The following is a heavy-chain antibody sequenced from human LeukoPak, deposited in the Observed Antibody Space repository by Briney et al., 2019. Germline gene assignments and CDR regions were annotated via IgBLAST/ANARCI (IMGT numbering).Heavy chain of an antibody. D-gene: IGHD2-8*01. CDR1: GYSISSGYY. CDR3: ARGRHVVLMVYASYFDY. J-gene: IGHJ4*02. CDR2: IYHSGST. V-gene: IGHV4-38-2*02. Sequence: PSETLSLTCTVSGYSISSGYYWGWIRQPPGKGLVCIGSIYHSGSTYYNPSLKSRATISVDTSKDQLSLKLSSVTAADTAVYYCARGRHVVLMVYASYFDYWGQGTLVTVSS.